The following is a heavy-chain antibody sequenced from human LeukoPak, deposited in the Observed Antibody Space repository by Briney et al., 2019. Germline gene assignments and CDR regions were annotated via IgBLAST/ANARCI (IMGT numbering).Heavy chain of an antibody. J-gene: IGHJ6*04. Sequence: GGSLRLSCAASGFIFSSYGVHWVRQAPGKGLEWVAYIRYDGDNKYYVDSVKGRFTISRDNSKNTLSLQMNSLRPEDTAVYYCANTERPTRNPPPDVWGKGTTVTVAS. V-gene: IGHV3-30*02. CDR3: ANTERPTRNPPPDV. D-gene: IGHD1-14*01. CDR1: GFIFSSYG. CDR2: IRYDGDNK.